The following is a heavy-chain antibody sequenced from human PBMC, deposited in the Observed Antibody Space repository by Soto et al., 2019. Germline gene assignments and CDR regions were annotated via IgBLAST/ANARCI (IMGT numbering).Heavy chain of an antibody. Sequence: QVQLVESGGGVVQPGRSLRLSCAASGFTFSSYAMHWVRQAPGKGLEWVAVISYDGSNKYYADSVKGRFTISRDNSKNTLYLQMNSLRAEDTAVYYRARGARFLEVPYYYGMDVWGQGTTVTVSS. CDR3: ARGARFLEVPYYYGMDV. CDR1: GFTFSSYA. V-gene: IGHV3-30-3*01. J-gene: IGHJ6*02. D-gene: IGHD3-3*01. CDR2: ISYDGSNK.